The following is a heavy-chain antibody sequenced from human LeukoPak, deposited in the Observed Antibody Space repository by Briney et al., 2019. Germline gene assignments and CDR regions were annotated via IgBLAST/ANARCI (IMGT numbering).Heavy chain of an antibody. V-gene: IGHV1-46*01. CDR1: GYTFTSYY. CDR3: ARGLVVVPAATPTHRRYCYGMGV. Sequence: ASVKVSCKASGYTFTSYYMHWVQQAPGQGLEWMGIINPSGGSTSYAQKFQGRVTMTRDTSTSTVYMELSSLRSEDTAVYYCARGLVVVPAATPTHRRYCYGMGVWGQGTTVTVSS. D-gene: IGHD2-2*01. J-gene: IGHJ6*02. CDR2: INPSGGST.